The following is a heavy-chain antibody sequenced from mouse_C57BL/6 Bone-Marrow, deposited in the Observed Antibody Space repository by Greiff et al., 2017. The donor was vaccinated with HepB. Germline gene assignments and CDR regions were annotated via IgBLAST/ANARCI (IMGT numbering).Heavy chain of an antibody. CDR1: GYTFTSYW. Sequence: QVHVKQSGTELVKPGASVKLSCKASGYTFTSYWMHWVKQRPGQGLEWIGNINPSNGGTNYNEKFKSKATLTVDKSSSTAYMQLSSLTSEDSAVYYCARIYYSNYDAMDYWGQGTSVTVSS. D-gene: IGHD2-5*01. J-gene: IGHJ4*01. CDR3: ARIYYSNYDAMDY. V-gene: IGHV1-53*01. CDR2: INPSNGGT.